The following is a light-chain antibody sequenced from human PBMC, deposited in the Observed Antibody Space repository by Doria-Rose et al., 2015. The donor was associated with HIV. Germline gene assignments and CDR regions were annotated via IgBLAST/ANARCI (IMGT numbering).Light chain of an antibody. Sequence: EIVLAQSPGTLSLSPGERATLSCRASQSLSSTYLAWYQQKPGQAPSLLIYDGSTRATGIPDRFSASGSGTDFTRTINRLEPEDFALYYCHQYGTSWTFGQGTKVEI. CDR3: HQYGTSWT. V-gene: IGKV3-20*01. J-gene: IGKJ1*01. CDR1: QSLSSTY. CDR2: DGS.